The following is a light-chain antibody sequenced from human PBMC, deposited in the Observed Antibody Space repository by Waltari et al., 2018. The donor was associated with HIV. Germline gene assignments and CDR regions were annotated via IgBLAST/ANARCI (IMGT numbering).Light chain of an antibody. V-gene: IGKV3-15*01. CDR1: QSISSN. J-gene: IGKJ4*01. Sequence: VTLSCRASQSISSNLAWYQQKPGQAPRPLIYRASSRATGIPARFSGSGSGTEFTLTISSLQSEDFALYYCQQYNKFPLTFGGGTKVEIK. CDR3: QQYNKFPLT. CDR2: RAS.